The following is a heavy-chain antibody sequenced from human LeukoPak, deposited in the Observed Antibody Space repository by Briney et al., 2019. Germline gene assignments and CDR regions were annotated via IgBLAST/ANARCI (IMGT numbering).Heavy chain of an antibody. D-gene: IGHD1-1*01. Sequence: PSQTLSLTCTVSGGSINRGDYYWRWIRQPPGKGLEWIGYIYYSGSTNYNPSLKSRVTISVDTSKNQFSLKLSSVTAAGTAVYYCARGPERWIEWFDPWGQGTLVTVSS. CDR1: GGSINRGDYY. CDR3: ARGPERWIEWFDP. CDR2: IYYSGST. J-gene: IGHJ5*02. V-gene: IGHV4-61*08.